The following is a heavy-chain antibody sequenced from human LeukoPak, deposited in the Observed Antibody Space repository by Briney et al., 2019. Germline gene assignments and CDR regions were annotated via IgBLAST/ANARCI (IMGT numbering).Heavy chain of an antibody. Sequence: EVSCKASGYTFTGYYMHWVRQAPGQGLEWMGWINPNSGGTNYAQKFQGRVTMTRDTSISTAYMELSRLRSDDTAVYYCARELAYCGGDCYSDYWGQGTLVTVSS. D-gene: IGHD2-21*02. CDR3: ARELAYCGGDCYSDY. CDR2: INPNSGGT. CDR1: GYTFTGYY. J-gene: IGHJ4*02. V-gene: IGHV1-2*02.